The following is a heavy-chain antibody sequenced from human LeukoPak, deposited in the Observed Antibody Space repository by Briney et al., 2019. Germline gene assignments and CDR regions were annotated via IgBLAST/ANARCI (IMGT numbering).Heavy chain of an antibody. V-gene: IGHV3-48*01. CDR1: GFTFSSYS. CDR2: ISSSSSTI. J-gene: IGHJ4*02. D-gene: IGHD3-22*01. Sequence: GGSLRLSCAASGFTFSSYSMNWVRQAPGKGLEWVSYISSSSSTIYYADSVKGRFTISRDKAKNSLYLQMNNLRAEDTAVYYCARDRYYDSSGYYYPFDYWGQGTLVTVSS. CDR3: ARDRYYDSSGYYYPFDY.